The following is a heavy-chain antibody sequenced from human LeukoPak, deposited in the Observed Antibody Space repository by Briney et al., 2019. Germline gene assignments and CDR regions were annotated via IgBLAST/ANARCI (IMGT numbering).Heavy chain of an antibody. Sequence: KSSETLSLTCTVSGGSIRRSSYYWGWTRQPPGKGLEWIGYIYYSGSTNYNPSLKSRVTISVDTSKNQFSLKLSSVTAADTAVYYCARQVAGRGWFDPWGQGTLVTVSS. CDR1: GGSIRRSSYY. CDR3: ARQVAGRGWFDP. J-gene: IGHJ5*02. D-gene: IGHD2-15*01. V-gene: IGHV4-61*05. CDR2: IYYSGST.